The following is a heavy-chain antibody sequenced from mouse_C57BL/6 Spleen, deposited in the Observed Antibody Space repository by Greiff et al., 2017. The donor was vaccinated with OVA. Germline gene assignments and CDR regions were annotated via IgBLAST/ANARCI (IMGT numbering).Heavy chain of an antibody. V-gene: IGHV1-26*01. Sequence: EVQLQQSGPELVKPGASVKISCKASGYTFTDYYMNWVKQRHGKSLEWIGDINPNNGGTSYNQKFKGKATLTVDKSSSTAYIELRSLTSEDSAVYYCASFYYDYDGYYFDYWGQGTTLTVSS. CDR3: ASFYYDYDGYYFDY. CDR2: INPNNGGT. J-gene: IGHJ2*01. CDR1: GYTFTDYY. D-gene: IGHD2-4*01.